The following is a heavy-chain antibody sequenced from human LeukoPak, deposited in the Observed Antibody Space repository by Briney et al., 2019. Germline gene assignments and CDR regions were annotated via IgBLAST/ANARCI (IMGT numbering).Heavy chain of an antibody. J-gene: IGHJ3*02. Sequence: SETLSLTCAVYGGSFSGYYWSWIRQPPVKGLEWIGEINHSGSTNYNPSLKSRVTISVDTSKNQFSLKLSSVTAADTAVYYCARETARIFDIWAKGQWSPSLQ. CDR1: GGSFSGYY. CDR2: INHSGST. V-gene: IGHV4-34*01. CDR3: ARETARIFDI.